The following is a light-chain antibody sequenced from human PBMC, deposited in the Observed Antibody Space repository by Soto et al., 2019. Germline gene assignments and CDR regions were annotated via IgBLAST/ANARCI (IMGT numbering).Light chain of an antibody. J-gene: IGKJ3*01. CDR1: QGIYNY. CDR3: QKCNSAPFT. V-gene: IGKV1-27*01. Sequence: DTQMTQSPSSLSASVGDRVTITCRASQGIYNYLAWYQQKPGKVPKILIYAASSLVSGVPSRFSGSGSGTDFTLPISSLQPEDVATYYCQKCNSAPFTFGPGTNVAIK. CDR2: AAS.